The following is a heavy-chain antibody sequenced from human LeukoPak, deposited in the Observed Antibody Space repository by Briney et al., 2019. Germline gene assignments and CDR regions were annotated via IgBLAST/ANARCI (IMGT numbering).Heavy chain of an antibody. Sequence: GGPLRLSCAASGFTFSNYGMHWVRQAPGKGLEWVAFIRYDGDNKYYADSVKGRFTISRDNSKNTLFLQMNSLRAEDTAVYYCAKAVLVAGLFDYWGQGTLVTVSS. D-gene: IGHD6-19*01. CDR3: AKAVLVAGLFDY. CDR2: IRYDGDNK. CDR1: GFTFSNYG. J-gene: IGHJ4*02. V-gene: IGHV3-30*02.